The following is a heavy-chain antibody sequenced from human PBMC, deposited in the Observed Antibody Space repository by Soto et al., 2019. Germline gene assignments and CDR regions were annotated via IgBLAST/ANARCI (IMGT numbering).Heavy chain of an antibody. Sequence: GGSLRLSCAASGFIFSSYAMSWVRQAPGKGLEWVSIISYTGGNTDYADSVKGRFTISRDNSKGTLYLQMNSLRAEDTAVYYCAREISYVSGGHLYYGMDVLGQGTAVTVSS. CDR2: ISYTGGNT. CDR1: GFIFSSYA. J-gene: IGHJ6*02. CDR3: AREISYVSGGHLYYGMDV. V-gene: IGHV3-23*01. D-gene: IGHD3-16*01.